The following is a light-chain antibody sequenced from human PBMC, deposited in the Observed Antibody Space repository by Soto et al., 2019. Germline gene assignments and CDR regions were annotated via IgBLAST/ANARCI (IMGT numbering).Light chain of an antibody. J-gene: IGKJ5*01. CDR3: QQSYSTPIT. Sequence: DIQMTQSPSSLSASVGDRVTITCRASQSISTYLNWYQHKPGKAPKLLIYAASSLQSGVPSRFSGSGSGTDFTLTISSLQPEDFATYYCQQSYSTPITLGQGTRLEIK. V-gene: IGKV1-39*01. CDR2: AAS. CDR1: QSISTY.